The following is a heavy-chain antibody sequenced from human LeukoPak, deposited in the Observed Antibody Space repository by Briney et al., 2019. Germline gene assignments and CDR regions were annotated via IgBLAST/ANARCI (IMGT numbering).Heavy chain of an antibody. Sequence: SQTLSLTCTVSGGSISSGDCYWSWIRQHPGKGLEWIGYIHYSGSIYYNPSLKSRGIISIDTSNNQFSLKLSSVTAADTAVYYCARDDSSSFYYWGQGTLVTVSS. J-gene: IGHJ4*02. CDR3: ARDDSSSFYY. D-gene: IGHD6-13*01. CDR2: IHYSGSI. CDR1: GGSISSGDCY. V-gene: IGHV4-31*03.